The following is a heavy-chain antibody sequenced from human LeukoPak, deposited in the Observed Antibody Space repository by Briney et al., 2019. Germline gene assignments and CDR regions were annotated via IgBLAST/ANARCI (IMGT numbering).Heavy chain of an antibody. CDR2: MNPNSGNT. V-gene: IGHV1-8*01. Sequence: GASVKVSCKASGYTFTSYDINWVRQATGQGLEWMGWMNPNSGNTGYAQKFQGRVTMTRNTSISTAYMELSSLRSEDTAVYYCARQRGMYQLLPRYYYYYYMDVWGKGTTVTVSS. CDR3: ARQRGMYQLLPRYYYYYYMDV. CDR1: GYTFTSYD. J-gene: IGHJ6*03. D-gene: IGHD2-2*01.